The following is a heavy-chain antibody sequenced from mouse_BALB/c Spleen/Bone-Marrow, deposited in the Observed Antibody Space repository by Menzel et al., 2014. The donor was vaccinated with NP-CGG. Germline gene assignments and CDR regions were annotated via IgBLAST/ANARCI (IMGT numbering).Heavy chain of an antibody. CDR1: GFSLTSYG. V-gene: IGHV2-9*02. Sequence: VHLVESGPGLVAPSQSLSITCTVSGFSLTSYGVHWVRQPPGKGLEWLGVIWADGSTNYNSTLMSRLSISEDNSKSQVFLKMNSLQTDDTAMYYCARDYDYVSWFAYWGQGTLVTVSA. D-gene: IGHD2-4*01. CDR3: ARDYDYVSWFAY. J-gene: IGHJ3*01. CDR2: IWADGST.